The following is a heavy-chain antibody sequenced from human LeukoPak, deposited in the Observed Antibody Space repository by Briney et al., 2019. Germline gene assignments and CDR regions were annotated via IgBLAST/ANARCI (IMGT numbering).Heavy chain of an antibody. CDR2: IYYSGST. J-gene: IGHJ5*02. Sequence: SETLSLTCTVSGGSISSYYWSWIRQPPGKGLEWLGYIYYSGSTNYNPSLKSRVTISVDTSKNQFSLKLSSVTAADTAVYYCARSWGYGDYVRHWFDPWGQGTLVTVSS. CDR1: GGSISSYY. V-gene: IGHV4-59*01. D-gene: IGHD4-17*01. CDR3: ARSWGYGDYVRHWFDP.